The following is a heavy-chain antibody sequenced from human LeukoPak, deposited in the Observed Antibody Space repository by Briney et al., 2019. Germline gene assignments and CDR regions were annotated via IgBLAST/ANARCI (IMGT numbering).Heavy chain of an antibody. J-gene: IGHJ4*01. CDR2: IYSSGST. CDR1: GVSISSSSYY. CDR3: AKSGGYGLIDY. D-gene: IGHD6-25*01. V-gene: IGHV4-39*01. Sequence: SETLSLTCNVSGVSISSSSYYWGWIRQPPGKGLEWIGSIYSSGSTYYNSSLKSRVTISIDTSKNQVSLKMSSVTAADTAVYYCAKSGGYGLIDYWGQGTLVTVSS.